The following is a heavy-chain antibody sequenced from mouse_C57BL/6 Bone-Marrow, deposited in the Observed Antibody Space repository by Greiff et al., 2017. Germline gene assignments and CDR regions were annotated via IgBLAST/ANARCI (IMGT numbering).Heavy chain of an antibody. CDR1: GFNIKNTY. CDR2: IDPANGNT. V-gene: IGHV14-3*01. Sequence: EVKLQESVAELVRPGASVKLSCTASGFNIKNTYMHWVKQRPEQGLEWIGRIDPANGNTKYAPKFQGKATITADTASNTAYLQLSSLTSEDTAIYYCARRRDVSWYFDVWGTGTTVTVSS. CDR3: ARRRDVSWYFDV. J-gene: IGHJ1*03. D-gene: IGHD3-3*01.